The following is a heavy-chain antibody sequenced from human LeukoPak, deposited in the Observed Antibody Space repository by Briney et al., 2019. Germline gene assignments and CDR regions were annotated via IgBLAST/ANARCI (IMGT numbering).Heavy chain of an antibody. D-gene: IGHD1-1*01. Sequence: GGSLRLSCAASGFTFSDYGMHWVRQAPGKGLEWVAFMRYDGSSKYYADSVKGQFTISRDNSKNTLSLQMNSLRAEDTAVYYCVKTANWNGDAFDIWGRGTMVTVSS. CDR1: GFTFSDYG. CDR3: VKTANWNGDAFDI. CDR2: MRYDGSSK. V-gene: IGHV3-30*02. J-gene: IGHJ3*02.